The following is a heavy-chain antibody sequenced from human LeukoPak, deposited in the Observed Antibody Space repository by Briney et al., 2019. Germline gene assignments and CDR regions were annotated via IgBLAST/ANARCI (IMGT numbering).Heavy chain of an antibody. D-gene: IGHD5-24*01. Sequence: GGSLRLSCAASGFTFSNYWMIWVRQAPGKGLEWVGNIKQDGSEKRYADSVRGRFSISRDNAQTTLYLQMNSLRAEDTAVYYCARTSDPWLQLTWGQGTLVTVSS. CDR2: IKQDGSEK. V-gene: IGHV3-7*05. CDR1: GFTFSNYW. CDR3: ARTSDPWLQLT. J-gene: IGHJ5*02.